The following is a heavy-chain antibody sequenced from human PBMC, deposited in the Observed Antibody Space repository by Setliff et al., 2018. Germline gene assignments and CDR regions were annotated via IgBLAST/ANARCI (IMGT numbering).Heavy chain of an antibody. CDR3: ARGRNIAARLLDS. V-gene: IGHV4-4*07. CDR2: IYTDGST. D-gene: IGHD6-6*01. Sequence: PSETLSLTCTVSGGSLSSYNYWSWIRQPAGKGLEWIGQIYTDGSTNYNPSLKSRVTISVDKSKNQFSLKVISMTAADTAVYYCARGRNIAARLLDSWGQGTLVTVSS. J-gene: IGHJ4*02. CDR1: GGSLSSYNY.